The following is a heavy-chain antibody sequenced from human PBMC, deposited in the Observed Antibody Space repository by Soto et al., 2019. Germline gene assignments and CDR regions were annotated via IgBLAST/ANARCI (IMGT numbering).Heavy chain of an antibody. CDR3: ARASERGDSSYQFDY. Sequence: SETLSLTCTVSGGSISSYYWSWIRQPPGKGLEWIGYIYYSGSTNYNPSLKSRVTISVDTSKNQFSLKLSSVTAADTAVYYCARASERGDSSYQFDYWGQGTLVTVSS. V-gene: IGHV4-59*01. D-gene: IGHD5-12*01. CDR1: GGSISSYY. J-gene: IGHJ4*02. CDR2: IYYSGST.